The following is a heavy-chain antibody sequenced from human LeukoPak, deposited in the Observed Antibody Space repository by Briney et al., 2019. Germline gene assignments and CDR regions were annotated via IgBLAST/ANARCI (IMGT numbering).Heavy chain of an antibody. CDR2: IIPIFGTA. V-gene: IGHV1-69*13. Sequence: SVKVSCKASGGTFSSYAISWVRQAPEQGLEWMGGIIPIFGTANYAQKFQGRVTITADESTSTAYMELSSLRSEDTAVYYCARDSNWNYGRYFDYWGQGTLVTVSS. J-gene: IGHJ4*02. CDR1: GGTFSSYA. CDR3: ARDSNWNYGRYFDY. D-gene: IGHD1-7*01.